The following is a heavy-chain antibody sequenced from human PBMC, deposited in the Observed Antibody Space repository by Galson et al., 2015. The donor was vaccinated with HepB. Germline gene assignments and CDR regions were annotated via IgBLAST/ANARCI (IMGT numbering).Heavy chain of an antibody. CDR2: INHSGST. D-gene: IGHD2-15*01. J-gene: IGHJ4*02. CDR3: ARGGRGGSSKRGRYYFDY. V-gene: IGHV4-59*12. Sequence: QVQLQESGPGLVKPSETLSLTCTVSGGSISSYYWSWIRQPPGKGLEWIGEINHSGSTNYNPSLKSRVTISVDTSKNQFSLKLSSVTAADTAVYYCARGGRGGSSKRGRYYFDYWGQGTLVTVSS. CDR1: GGSISSYY.